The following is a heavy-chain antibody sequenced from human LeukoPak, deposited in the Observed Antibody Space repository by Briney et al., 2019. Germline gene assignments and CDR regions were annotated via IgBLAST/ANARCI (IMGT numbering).Heavy chain of an antibody. D-gene: IGHD6-19*01. CDR3: AKDLVAAVPGPFDY. V-gene: IGHV3-30*18. J-gene: IGHJ4*02. Sequence: PGGSLRLSCAASGFTFSSYGMHWVRQAPGKGLDWVAIASYDGSHKFYADSVKGRFTTSRDNSKNTLYLQMNSLRADDTAVYYCAKDLVAAVPGPFDYWGRGTLVTVSS. CDR1: GFTFSSYG. CDR2: ASYDGSHK.